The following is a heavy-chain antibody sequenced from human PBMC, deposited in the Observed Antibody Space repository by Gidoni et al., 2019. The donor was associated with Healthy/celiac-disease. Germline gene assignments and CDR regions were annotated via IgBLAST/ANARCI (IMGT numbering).Heavy chain of an antibody. CDR2: ISSSSSYI. D-gene: IGHD5-12*01. Sequence: EVQLVESGGGLVKPGGSLSLSCAASGFPFSTYSMNWVRQAPGKGLEWVSSISSSSSYIYYADSVKGRFTISRDNAKNSLYLQMNSLRAEDTAVYYCARDLSSDGFQTPHFDYWGQGTLVTVSS. J-gene: IGHJ4*02. V-gene: IGHV3-21*01. CDR3: ARDLSSDGFQTPHFDY. CDR1: GFPFSTYS.